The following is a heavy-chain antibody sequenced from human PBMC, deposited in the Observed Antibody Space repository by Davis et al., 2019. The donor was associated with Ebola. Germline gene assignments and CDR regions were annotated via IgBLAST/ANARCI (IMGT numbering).Heavy chain of an antibody. CDR1: GFTFTSHA. Sequence: GESLKISCGTSGFTFTSHAMSWVRQAPGKGLEWVSFISSSSSYIYYADSVKGRFTISRDNAKNSLYLQMNSLRAEDTAVYYCARGSRWTDAFDIWGQGTMVTVSS. CDR2: ISSSSSYI. J-gene: IGHJ3*02. CDR3: ARGSRWTDAFDI. V-gene: IGHV3-21*04. D-gene: IGHD4-23*01.